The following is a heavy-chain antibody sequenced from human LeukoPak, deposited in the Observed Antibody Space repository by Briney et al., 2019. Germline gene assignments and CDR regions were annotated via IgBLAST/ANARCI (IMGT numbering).Heavy chain of an antibody. CDR2: FDPEDGET. CDR1: GYTLTELS. V-gene: IGHV1-24*01. J-gene: IGHJ4*02. CDR3: ATPGPTSTGVGH. D-gene: IGHD5-12*01. Sequence: ASVKVSCKVSGYTLTELSMHWVRQAPGKGLEWMGGFDPEDGETIYAQKFQGRVTMTEDTSTDTAYMELSSLRSEDTAVYYCATPGPTSTGVGHWGQGTLVTVSS.